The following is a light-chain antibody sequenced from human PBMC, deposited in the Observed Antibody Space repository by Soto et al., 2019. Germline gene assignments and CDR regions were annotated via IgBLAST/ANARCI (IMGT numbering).Light chain of an antibody. J-gene: IGKJ1*01. Sequence: TVLTQSPGTLSLSPGESATLSCRASQNVTSNLLVWYQQHPGQAPRLLIYGASSRATGIPDRFSGSGSGTDFTLTIRRMEADDFAVYYYEQYRSSPGPVGQGTQV. CDR3: EQYRSSPGP. CDR2: GAS. CDR1: QNVTSNL. V-gene: IGKV3-20*01.